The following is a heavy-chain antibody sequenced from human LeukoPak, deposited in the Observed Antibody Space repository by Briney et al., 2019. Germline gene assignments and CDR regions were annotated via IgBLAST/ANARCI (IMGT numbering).Heavy chain of an antibody. V-gene: IGHV3-21*06. CDR3: VRDLGTAVTTKTAFDV. J-gene: IGHJ3*01. Sequence: GGSLRLSSERSGFPFSSYNMNWVRQAPGKGLEWVSCITRIGTSVYYAESLKGRFTISKDNARNSVYLHMTGLRAEDTALYYCVRDLGTAVTTKTAFDVWGQGTMVTVSS. CDR1: GFPFSSYN. CDR2: ITRIGTSV. D-gene: IGHD4-17*01.